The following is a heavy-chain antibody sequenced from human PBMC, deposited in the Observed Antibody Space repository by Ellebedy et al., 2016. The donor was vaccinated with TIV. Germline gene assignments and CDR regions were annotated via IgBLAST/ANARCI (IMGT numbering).Heavy chain of an antibody. CDR2: IKEDGNEK. J-gene: IGHJ6*02. CDR1: GFTLSSYW. CDR3: AREGGYHNMDP. V-gene: IGHV3-7*03. Sequence: GESLKIFCAASGFTLSSYWMSWVRQAPGKGLEWVANIKEDGNEKYYVDSVKGRFTISRDNAKNSLYLQMNSLRAEDTAVYYCAREGGYHNMDPWGQGTTVTVSS. D-gene: IGHD3-16*02.